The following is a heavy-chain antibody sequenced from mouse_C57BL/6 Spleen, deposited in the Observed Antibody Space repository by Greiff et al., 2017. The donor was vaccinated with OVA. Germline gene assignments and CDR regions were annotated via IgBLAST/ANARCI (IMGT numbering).Heavy chain of an antibody. J-gene: IGHJ2*01. CDR1: GFTFSSYA. CDR3: ARDDYDYFDY. V-gene: IGHV5-4*01. Sequence: EVMLVESGGGLVKPGGSLKLSCAASGFTFSSYAMSWVRQTPEKRLEWVATISDGGSYTYYPDNVKDRFTISRDNAKNNLYLQMSHLKSEDTAMYYCARDDYDYFDYWGQGTTLTVSS. CDR2: ISDGGSYT. D-gene: IGHD2-4*01.